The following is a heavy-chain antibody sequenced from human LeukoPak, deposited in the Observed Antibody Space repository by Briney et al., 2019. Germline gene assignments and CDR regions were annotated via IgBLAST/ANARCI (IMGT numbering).Heavy chain of an antibody. CDR1: GFSFSNYG. CDR3: AKRGRYYFDQ. CDR2: ITASGGT. Sequence: PGGSLRLSCAASGFSFSNYGMGWVRQAPGKGLEWVSTITASGGTYYADSLKGRFTISRDTSKNTLYLQINSLRAEDTAVYYCAKRGRYYFDQWGQGTLVTVSS. V-gene: IGHV3-23*01. J-gene: IGHJ4*02.